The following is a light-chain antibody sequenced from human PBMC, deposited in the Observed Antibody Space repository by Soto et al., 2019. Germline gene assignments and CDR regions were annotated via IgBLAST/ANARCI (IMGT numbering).Light chain of an antibody. Sequence: EIVLTQSPATLSLSPGERATLSCRASQSVSSYLAWYQQKPGQAPRLLIYDASNRATGIPARFSGSGSGTDFTLIISSLEPEDFAVYYCQQRSSWWTFGQGTNVEIK. CDR2: DAS. V-gene: IGKV3-11*01. CDR3: QQRSSWWT. J-gene: IGKJ1*01. CDR1: QSVSSY.